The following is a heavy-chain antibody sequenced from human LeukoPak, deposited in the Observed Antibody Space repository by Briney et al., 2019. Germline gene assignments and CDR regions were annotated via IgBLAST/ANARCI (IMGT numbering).Heavy chain of an antibody. CDR2: IYYSGST. CDR3: ARGGIVGATTGYFDY. CDR1: GGSVISYY. Sequence: SETLSLTCTVSGGSVISYYWNWIRQPPGKGLEWIGYIYYSGSTNYNPSLKSRVTISVDTSKNQFSLKLSSVTAADTAVYYCARGGIVGATTGYFDYWGQGTLVTVSS. J-gene: IGHJ4*02. D-gene: IGHD1-26*01. V-gene: IGHV4-59*02.